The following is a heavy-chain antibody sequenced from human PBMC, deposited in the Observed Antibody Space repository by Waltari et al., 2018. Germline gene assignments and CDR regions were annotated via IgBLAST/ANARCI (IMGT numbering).Heavy chain of an antibody. CDR2: INQGGST. CDR1: GGSFSGYY. Sequence: QVLLQPGGARLLKPSETLSLTCGVSGGSFSGYYWSWIRPPPGKGLQWIGEINQGGSTKYNPSLNSRVTISVDTSNNQFSLKLTSVTAADTAVYYCVRHVGGSRGIDYWGQGTLITVSS. D-gene: IGHD3-16*01. V-gene: IGHV4-34*01. J-gene: IGHJ4*02. CDR3: VRHVGGSRGIDY.